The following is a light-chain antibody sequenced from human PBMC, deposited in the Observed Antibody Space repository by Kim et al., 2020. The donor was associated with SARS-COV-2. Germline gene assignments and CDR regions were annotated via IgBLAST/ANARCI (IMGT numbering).Light chain of an antibody. CDR1: NIGSKS. J-gene: IGLJ2*01. CDR3: QVWDSSSDHLV. CDR2: YDS. Sequence: APGKTARITCGGNNIGSKSVHWYQQKPGQAPVLVIYYDSDRPSGIPERFSGCNSGNTATLTISRVEAGDEADYYCQVWDSSSDHLVFGGGTQLTVL. V-gene: IGLV3-21*04.